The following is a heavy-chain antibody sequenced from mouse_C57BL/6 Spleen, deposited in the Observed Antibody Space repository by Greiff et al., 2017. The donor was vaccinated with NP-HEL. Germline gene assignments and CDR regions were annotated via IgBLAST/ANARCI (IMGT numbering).Heavy chain of an antibody. D-gene: IGHD2-1*01. CDR3: TRGGYYGNQRGYFDV. J-gene: IGHJ1*03. Sequence: EVKVVESGEGLVKPGGSLKLSCAASGFTFSSYAMSWVRQTPEKRLEWVAYISSGGDYIYYADTVKGRFTISRDNARNTLYLQMSSLKSEDTAMYYCTRGGYYGNQRGYFDVWGTGTTVTVSS. V-gene: IGHV5-9-1*02. CDR2: ISSGGDYI. CDR1: GFTFSSYA.